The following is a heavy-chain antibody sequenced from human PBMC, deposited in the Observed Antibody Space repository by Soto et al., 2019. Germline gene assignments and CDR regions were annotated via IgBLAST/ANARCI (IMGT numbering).Heavy chain of an antibody. CDR3: ARDVGGYSYGVFDY. CDR1: GFTFSSYA. Sequence: QVQLVESGGGVVQPGRSLRLSCAASGFTFSSYAMHWVRQAPGKGLEWVAVISYDGSNKYYADSVKGRFTISRDNSKNTLYLQMNSLRAEDTAVYYCARDVGGYSYGVFDYWGQGTLVTVSS. D-gene: IGHD5-18*01. V-gene: IGHV3-30-3*01. J-gene: IGHJ4*02. CDR2: ISYDGSNK.